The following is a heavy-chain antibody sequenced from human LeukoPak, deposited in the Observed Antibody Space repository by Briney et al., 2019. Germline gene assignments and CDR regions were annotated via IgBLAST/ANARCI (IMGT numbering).Heavy chain of an antibody. CDR1: GFTFSSYG. Sequence: GGSLRLSRAASGFTFSSYGMHWVRQAPGKGLEWVAVISYDGSNKYYADSVKGRFTISRDNSKSTLYLQMNSLRAEDTAVYYCVGGNWFDPWGQGTLVTVSS. CDR2: ISYDGSNK. CDR3: VGGNWFDP. J-gene: IGHJ5*02. D-gene: IGHD2-15*01. V-gene: IGHV3-30*03.